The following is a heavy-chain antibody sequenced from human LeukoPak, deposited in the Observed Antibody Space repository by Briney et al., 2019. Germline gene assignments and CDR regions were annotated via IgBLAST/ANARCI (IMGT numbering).Heavy chain of an antibody. D-gene: IGHD3-22*01. CDR1: ADDFTNFW. Sequence: GGSLKISCRGSADDFTNFWIGWVRQMPGKGLEWMGFIFPGDAGTRYSPSFQGQVTISADNSISTAYLQQISMKGSDTAIDYCGRHFTARGSYYDASRYYYPEHWGQGTLVRVSS. CDR2: IFPGDAGT. J-gene: IGHJ1*01. CDR3: GRHFTARGSYYDASRYYYPEH. V-gene: IGHV5-51*01.